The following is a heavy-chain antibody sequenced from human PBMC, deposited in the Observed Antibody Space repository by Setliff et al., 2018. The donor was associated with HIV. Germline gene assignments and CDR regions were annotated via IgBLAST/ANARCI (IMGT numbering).Heavy chain of an antibody. D-gene: IGHD5-12*01. CDR2: ISSSGSTI. CDR3: ARKEMATIGTFNDAFDI. Sequence: GGSPRLSCAASGFTFSDYYMSWIRQAPGKGLEWVSYISSSGSTISYADSVKGRFTISRDNAKNSLYLQMNSLRAEDTAVFYCARKEMATIGTFNDAFDIWGQGTMVTVSS. J-gene: IGHJ3*02. CDR1: GFTFSDYY. V-gene: IGHV3-11*01.